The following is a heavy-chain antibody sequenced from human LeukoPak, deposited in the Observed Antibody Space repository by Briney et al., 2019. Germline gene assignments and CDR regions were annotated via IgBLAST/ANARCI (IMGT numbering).Heavy chain of an antibody. CDR2: IGIDSGNT. V-gene: IGHV3-48*01. J-gene: IGHJ4*02. Sequence: GGSLRLSCAASGFTFSDYSMNWVRQAPGKGLEWISYIGIDSGNTNYADSVKGRFTISGDKAKNSLYLKMNSLRGEDTAVYYCARVYKYAFVNWGQGTLVTVSS. CDR3: ARVYKYAFVN. CDR1: GFTFSDYS. D-gene: IGHD5-24*01.